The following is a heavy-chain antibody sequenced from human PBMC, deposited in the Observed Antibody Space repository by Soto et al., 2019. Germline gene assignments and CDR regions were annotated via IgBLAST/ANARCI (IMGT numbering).Heavy chain of an antibody. J-gene: IGHJ4*02. Sequence: EVQLVESGGGLVKPGGSLRLSCVASGFGFNTYSMNWVRQAPGQGLEWVSSISSSSSYKYYADSVKGRFTISRDNAKNSLYLQMNSLRAEDTAVYYCARGRDYADFLDYWGQGTLVTVSS. D-gene: IGHD4-17*01. CDR2: ISSSSSYK. CDR3: ARGRDYADFLDY. V-gene: IGHV3-21*01. CDR1: GFGFNTYS.